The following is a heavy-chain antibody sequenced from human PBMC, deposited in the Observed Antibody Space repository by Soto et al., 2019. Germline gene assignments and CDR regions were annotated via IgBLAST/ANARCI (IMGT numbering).Heavy chain of an antibody. CDR3: ARGATARLTTGGVALPSVFMDV. V-gene: IGHV4-31*03. J-gene: IGHJ6*04. CDR1: GGSISSDCYY. D-gene: IGHD3-3*01. Sequence: SETLSLTCTVSGGSISSDCYYWCWIRLHPGNGLEWIEYIYYSGSSYYNPAPTSRVTISVDTRKNQLSLKLSSVTAAVTSVYYCARGATARLTTGGVALPSVFMDVWGKGPRVTV. CDR2: IYYSGSS.